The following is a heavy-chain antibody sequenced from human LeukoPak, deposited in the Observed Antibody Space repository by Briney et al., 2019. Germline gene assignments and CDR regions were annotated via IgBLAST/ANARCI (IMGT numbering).Heavy chain of an antibody. CDR1: GASISSDTYF. V-gene: IGHV4-61*02. CDR2: ISSTGRT. Sequence: PSETLSLTCTVSGASISSDTYFWSWIRQPAGKGLEWIGRISSTGRTDYNPSLTSRVTISIDMSKNQFSMKLSSVTAADTAVYYCARQGWGSRVFDYWGQGTLVTVSS. CDR3: ARQGWGSRVFDY. J-gene: IGHJ4*02. D-gene: IGHD2-21*01.